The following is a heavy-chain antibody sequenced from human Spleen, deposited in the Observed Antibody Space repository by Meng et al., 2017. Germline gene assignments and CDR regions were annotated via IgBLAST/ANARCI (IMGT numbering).Heavy chain of an antibody. V-gene: IGHV4-34*02. J-gene: IGHJ4*02. D-gene: IGHD2/OR15-2a*01. CDR3: AREDRVDMTTFYYLDY. CDR1: GGSFSGYY. Sequence: QVQLQQWGAGLLKPSETLSLTCGVYGGSFSGYYWSWIRQPPGKGLEWIGEVDHSGSFNYNPSLKSRVNILVDTSKTLFSLKLTSVTAADTAVYYCAREDRVDMTTFYYLDYWGQGTLVTVSS. CDR2: VDHSGSF.